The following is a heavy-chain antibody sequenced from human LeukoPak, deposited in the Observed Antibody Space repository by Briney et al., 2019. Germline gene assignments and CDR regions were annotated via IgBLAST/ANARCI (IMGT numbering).Heavy chain of an antibody. CDR1: GFTFSSYA. CDR3: ARSRTYYYDSSGYYDH. V-gene: IGHV3-30-3*01. D-gene: IGHD3-22*01. CDR2: ISYDGSNK. Sequence: GGSLRLSCAASGFTFSSYAMHWVRQAPGKGLEWVAVISYDGSNKYYADSVKGRFTISRDNAKNSLYLQMNSLRAEDTAVYYCARSRTYYYDSSGYYDHWGQGTLDTVSS. J-gene: IGHJ4*02.